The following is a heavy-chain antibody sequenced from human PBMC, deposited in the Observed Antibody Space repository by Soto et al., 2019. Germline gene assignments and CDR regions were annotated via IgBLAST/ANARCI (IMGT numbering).Heavy chain of an antibody. CDR1: GFTFSSYA. CDR2: ISYDGSNK. Sequence: GGSLRLSCAASGFTFSSYAMHWVRQAPGKGLEWVAVISYDGSNKYYADSVKGRFTISRDNSKNTLYLQMNNLRAEDTAVYYCAREFIKWWCFDIWGQGTMVTVSS. J-gene: IGHJ3*02. V-gene: IGHV3-30-3*01. CDR3: AREFIKWWCFDI. D-gene: IGHD2-15*01.